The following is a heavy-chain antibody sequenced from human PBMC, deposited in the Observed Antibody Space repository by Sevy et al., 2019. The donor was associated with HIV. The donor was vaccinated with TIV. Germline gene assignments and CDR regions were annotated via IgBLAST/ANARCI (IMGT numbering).Heavy chain of an antibody. V-gene: IGHV3-43*01. CDR1: GFTFDDYS. CDR2: ISWDAGST. D-gene: IGHD4-17*01. Sequence: GGSLRLSCAASGFTFDDYSLHWVRQAPGKGLEWVSLISWDAGSTYYADSVRGRFTVSRDNSENSLYLQMNSLTTEDTALYYCAKGSTTVTTSGGFDYCGQGTLVTVSS. J-gene: IGHJ4*02. CDR3: AKGSTTVTTSGGFDY.